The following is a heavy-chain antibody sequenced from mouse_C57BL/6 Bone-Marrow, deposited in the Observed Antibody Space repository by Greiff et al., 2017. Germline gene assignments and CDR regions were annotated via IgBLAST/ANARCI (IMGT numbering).Heavy chain of an antibody. CDR3: ARGRDAYFDY. CDR2: IHPNSGST. CDR1: GYTFTSYW. D-gene: IGHD3-3*01. J-gene: IGHJ2*01. Sequence: QVQLQQPGAELVKPGASVKLSCKASGYTFTSYWMHWVKQRPGQGLEWIGMIHPNSGSTNYNEKFKSKATLTVDKSSSTAYMQLRSLTSEASAVYYCARGRDAYFDYWGQGTTLTVSS. V-gene: IGHV1-64*01.